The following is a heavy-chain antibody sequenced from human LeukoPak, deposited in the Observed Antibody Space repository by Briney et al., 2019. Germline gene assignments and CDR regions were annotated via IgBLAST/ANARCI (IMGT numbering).Heavy chain of an antibody. D-gene: IGHD1-1*01. J-gene: IGHJ6*02. CDR3: AKEKAIGTINYGLDV. Sequence: SGGSLRLSCAASGFTFSSYGMHWVRQAPGKGLEWVAVISYDGSNKYYADSVKGRFTISRDNSKNTLYLQMNSLRGEDTAVYYCAKEKAIGTINYGLDVWGQGTTVTVSS. V-gene: IGHV3-30*18. CDR2: ISYDGSNK. CDR1: GFTFSSYG.